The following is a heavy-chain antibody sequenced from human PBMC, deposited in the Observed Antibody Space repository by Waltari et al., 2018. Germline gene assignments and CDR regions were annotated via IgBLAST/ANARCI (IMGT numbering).Heavy chain of an antibody. J-gene: IGHJ4*02. V-gene: IGHV4-34*01. CDR1: GGSFSGYY. Sequence: QVQLQQWGAGLLKPSETLSLTCAVYGGSFSGYYWSWIRQPPGKGLEWIGEINHNGSTNDNQSLKSRVTISVDTSKNQFSLKLSSVTAADTAVYYCARRTIVVVGTLDYWGQGTLVTVSS. D-gene: IGHD3-22*01. CDR3: ARRTIVVVGTLDY. CDR2: INHNGST.